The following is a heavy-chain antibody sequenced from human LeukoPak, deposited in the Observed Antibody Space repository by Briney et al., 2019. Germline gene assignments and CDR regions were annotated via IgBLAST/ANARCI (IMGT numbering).Heavy chain of an antibody. CDR1: GDSISTSNSY. CDR3: ARSPPHYYGSGSYYFDY. D-gene: IGHD3-10*01. Sequence: SETLSLTCTVSGDSISTSNSYWSWIRQPPGKGPEWIGEINHSGSTNYNPSLKSRVTISVDTSKNQFSLKLSSVTAADTAVYYCARSPPHYYGSGSYYFDYWGQGTLVTVSS. CDR2: INHSGST. J-gene: IGHJ4*02. V-gene: IGHV4-39*07.